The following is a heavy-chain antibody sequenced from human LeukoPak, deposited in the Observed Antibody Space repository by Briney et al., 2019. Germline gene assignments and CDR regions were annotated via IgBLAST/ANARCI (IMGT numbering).Heavy chain of an antibody. J-gene: IGHJ5*02. CDR2: IYSGGST. CDR1: GFTLSSYA. V-gene: IGHV3-53*04. D-gene: IGHD6-6*01. Sequence: GRSLRLSCAASGFTLSSYAMHWVRQAPGKGLEWVSVIYSGGSTYYADSVKGRFTISRHNSKNTLYLQMNSLRTEDTAVYYCARDRYSSSSFWFDPWGQGTLVTVSS. CDR3: ARDRYSSSSFWFDP.